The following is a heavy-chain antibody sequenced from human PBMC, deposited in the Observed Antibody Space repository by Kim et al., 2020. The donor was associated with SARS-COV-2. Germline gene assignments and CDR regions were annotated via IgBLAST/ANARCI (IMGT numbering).Heavy chain of an antibody. CDR2: IYSGDSST. CDR1: GFTFSSSA. V-gene: IGHV3-23*03. J-gene: IGHJ4*02. D-gene: IGHD5-18*01. CDR3: AKVDDTEGYNYGYNDY. Sequence: GGSLRLSCAASGFTFSSSAMSWVRQAPGKGLEWVSVIYSGDSSTYYADSVKGRFTISRDNSKNTLYLQMNSLRAEDTAVYYCAKVDDTEGYNYGYNDYWGQGTLVTVSS.